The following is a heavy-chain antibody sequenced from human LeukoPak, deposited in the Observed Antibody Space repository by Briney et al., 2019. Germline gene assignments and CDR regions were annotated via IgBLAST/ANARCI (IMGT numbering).Heavy chain of an antibody. D-gene: IGHD6-19*01. V-gene: IGHV1-8*01. CDR3: ARVGSSGWYYYYYYMDV. CDR1: GYTFTSYD. J-gene: IGHJ6*03. CDR2: MNPNSGNT. Sequence: ASVKVSCKASGYTFTSYDINWVRQATGQGLELMGWMNPNSGNTGYAQKFQSRVTMTRNTSISTAYMELSSLISEDTAVYYCARVGSSGWYYYYYYMDVWGKGTTVTVSS.